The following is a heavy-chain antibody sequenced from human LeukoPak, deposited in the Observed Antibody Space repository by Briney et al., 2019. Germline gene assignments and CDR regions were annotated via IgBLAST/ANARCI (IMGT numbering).Heavy chain of an antibody. CDR2: IRYDGSNK. V-gene: IGHV3-30*02. J-gene: IGHJ4*02. CDR3: AKDQFYDSSGVFDY. Sequence: GGSLRLSCAASGFTFSSYGMHWVRQAPGKGLEWVAFIRYDGSNKYYADSVKGRFTISRDNSKNTLYLQMNSLRAEDTAVYYCAKDQFYDSSGVFDYWGQGTLVTVSS. CDR1: GFTFSSYG. D-gene: IGHD3-22*01.